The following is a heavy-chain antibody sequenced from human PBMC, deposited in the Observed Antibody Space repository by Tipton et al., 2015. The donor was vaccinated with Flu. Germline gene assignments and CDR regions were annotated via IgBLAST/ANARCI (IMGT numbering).Heavy chain of an antibody. V-gene: IGHV3-7*01. J-gene: IGHJ4*02. Sequence: LSLTCAASGFSFSRHRMKWGRQAPGKGLEWVANIKEDGSEKYYVDSVKGRFTISRDNAKNSLYLQMSSLRAEDTAVYYCVRDDGSTSVDYWGQGTLVSVSS. CDR1: GFSFSRHR. CDR2: IKEDGSEK. D-gene: IGHD3-10*01. CDR3: VRDDGSTSVDY.